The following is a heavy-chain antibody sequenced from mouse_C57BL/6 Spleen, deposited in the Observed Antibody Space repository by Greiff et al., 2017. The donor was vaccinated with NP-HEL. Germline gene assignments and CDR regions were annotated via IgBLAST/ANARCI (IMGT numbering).Heavy chain of an antibody. V-gene: IGHV14-1*01. CDR3: TTDSSGPYYYAMDY. D-gene: IGHD3-2*02. Sequence: VQLKQSGAELVRPGASVKLSCTASGFNIKDYYMHWVKQRPEQGLEWIGRIDPEDGDTEYAPKFQGKATMTADTSSNTAYLQLSSLTSEDTAVYYCTTDSSGPYYYAMDYWGQGTSVTVSS. J-gene: IGHJ4*01. CDR2: IDPEDGDT. CDR1: GFNIKDYY.